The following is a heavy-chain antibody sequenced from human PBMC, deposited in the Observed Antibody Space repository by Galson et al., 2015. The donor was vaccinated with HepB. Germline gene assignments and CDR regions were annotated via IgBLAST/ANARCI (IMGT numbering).Heavy chain of an antibody. CDR3: ARAPPNLNTVYYYYFYAMDV. CDR1: GFTFTSYS. D-gene: IGHD2-2*02. V-gene: IGHV3-30*04. J-gene: IGHJ6*02. CDR2: ISYDGNNK. Sequence: SLRLSCAASGFTFTSYSMHWVRQAPGKGLEWVAVISYDGNNKYYADSVRGRFTISRDNSKNTLYLQMDSLRAEDTAVYYCARAPPNLNTVYYYYFYAMDVWSQGTTVTASS.